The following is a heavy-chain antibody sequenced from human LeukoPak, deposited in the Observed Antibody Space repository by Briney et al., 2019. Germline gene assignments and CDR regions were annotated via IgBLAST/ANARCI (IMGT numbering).Heavy chain of an antibody. CDR1: GFTFSRFW. Sequence: GGSLRLSCAASGFTFSRFWMTWVRQAPGKGLEWVATINQNGGKKYYVDSVKGRFTISRDNAKNSLYLQMNSLRAEDTAVYYCARVSGYCSSTSCPIQYYYGMDVWGQGTTVTVSS. CDR2: INQNGGKK. V-gene: IGHV3-7*01. D-gene: IGHD2-2*03. J-gene: IGHJ6*02. CDR3: ARVSGYCSSTSCPIQYYYGMDV.